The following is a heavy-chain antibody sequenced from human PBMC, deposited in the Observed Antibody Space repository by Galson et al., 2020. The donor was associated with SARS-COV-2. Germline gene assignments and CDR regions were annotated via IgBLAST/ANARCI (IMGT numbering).Heavy chain of an antibody. Sequence: GGSLRLSCSVSGFTFSNYWMSWVRQAPGKALEWVANIKQDGSDKYYVATVRGRFTISRDNAKNSLYLQMNRLRAEDTALYYCRAADNGFDVWGQGTMVTVSS. CDR3: RAADNGFDV. CDR2: IKQDGSDK. J-gene: IGHJ3*01. CDR1: GFTFSNYW. D-gene: IGHD6-13*01. V-gene: IGHV3-7*01.